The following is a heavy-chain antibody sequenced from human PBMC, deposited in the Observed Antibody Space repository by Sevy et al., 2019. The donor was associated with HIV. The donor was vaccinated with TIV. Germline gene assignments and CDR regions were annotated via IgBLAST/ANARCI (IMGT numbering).Heavy chain of an antibody. Sequence: GSLRLSCAASGFTFSSYWMSWVRQAPGKGLEWVGNIKEDGREKYYADSVKGRFTISRDNAKNSVYLQMNSLRAEDTATYYCARGDYYDSRGSYTDAYDIWGQGTMVTVSS. CDR2: IKEDGREK. CDR1: GFTFSSYW. J-gene: IGHJ3*02. CDR3: ARGDYYDSRGSYTDAYDI. D-gene: IGHD3-22*01. V-gene: IGHV3-7*04.